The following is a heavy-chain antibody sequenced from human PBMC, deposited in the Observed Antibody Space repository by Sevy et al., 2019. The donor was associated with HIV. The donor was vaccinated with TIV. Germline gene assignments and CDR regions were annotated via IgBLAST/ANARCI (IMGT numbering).Heavy chain of an antibody. CDR1: GGSISDYY. V-gene: IGHV4-59*01. Sequence: SETLSLTCSVSGGSISDYYWIWIRQPPGKGLEWIGFVFYTGSTNYNPSLESRVTMSVDMSKNQFSLKFSSVTAADTAVYFCARSGEELARNWFDPWGQGTLVTVSS. CDR2: VFYTGST. CDR3: ARSGEELARNWFDP. D-gene: IGHD1-26*01. J-gene: IGHJ5*02.